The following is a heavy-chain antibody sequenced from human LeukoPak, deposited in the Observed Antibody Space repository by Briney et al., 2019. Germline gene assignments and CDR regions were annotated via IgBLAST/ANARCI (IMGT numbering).Heavy chain of an antibody. J-gene: IGHJ6*02. CDR2: INPSGGST. Sequence: GASVKVSCKASGYTFTGYYMHWVRQAPGQGLEWMGIINPSGGSTSYAQKFQGRVTMTEDTSTDTAYMELSSLRSEDTAVYYCATDSGGGNLYYYYYYGMDVWGQGTTVTVSS. D-gene: IGHD4-23*01. V-gene: IGHV1-46*01. CDR1: GYTFTGYY. CDR3: ATDSGGGNLYYYYYYGMDV.